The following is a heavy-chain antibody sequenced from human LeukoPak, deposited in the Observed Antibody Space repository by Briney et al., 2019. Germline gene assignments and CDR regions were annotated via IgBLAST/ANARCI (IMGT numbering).Heavy chain of an antibody. CDR3: ARGFDFWSGYYDY. Sequence: KPSETLSLTCTVSGGSISSYYWTWIRQPPGKGLEWIGYIYYSGSTNYNPSLESRVTISVDTSKNQLSLKLSSVTAADTAVYYCARGFDFWSGYYDYWGQGTLVTVSS. CDR2: IYYSGST. D-gene: IGHD3-3*01. J-gene: IGHJ4*02. V-gene: IGHV4-59*01. CDR1: GGSISSYY.